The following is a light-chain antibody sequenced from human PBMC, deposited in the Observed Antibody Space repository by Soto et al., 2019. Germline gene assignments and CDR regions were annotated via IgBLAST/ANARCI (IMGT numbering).Light chain of an antibody. CDR3: QQYGSSPRT. Sequence: IVMTQSPATLSVSPGERATLSCRASQSVSSYLAWYQQKPGQAPRLLIYGASSRATGIPDRFSGSGSGTDFTLTISRLEPEDFAAYYCQQYGSSPRTFGQGTKVDIK. CDR2: GAS. J-gene: IGKJ1*01. CDR1: QSVSSY. V-gene: IGKV3-20*01.